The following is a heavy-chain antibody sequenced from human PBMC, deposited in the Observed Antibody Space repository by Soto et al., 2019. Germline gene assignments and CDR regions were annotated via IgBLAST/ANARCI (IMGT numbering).Heavy chain of an antibody. CDR1: GGSISSYY. Sequence: SETLSLTCTVSGGSISSYYWSWIRQPAGKGLEWIGRIYTSGSTNYNPSLKSRVTMSVDTSKNQFSLKLSSVTAADTAVYYCARGLMVRGYYYYGMDVWGQGTTVTVSS. V-gene: IGHV4-4*07. CDR3: ARGLMVRGYYYYGMDV. J-gene: IGHJ6*02. D-gene: IGHD3-10*01. CDR2: IYTSGST.